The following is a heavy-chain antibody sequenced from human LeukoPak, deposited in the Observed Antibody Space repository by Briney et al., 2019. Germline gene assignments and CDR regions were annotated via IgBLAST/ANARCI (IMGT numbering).Heavy chain of an antibody. J-gene: IGHJ5*02. V-gene: IGHV4-39*02. D-gene: IGHD6-19*01. CDR1: GGSISSSSYY. Sequence: SETLSLTCTVSGGSISSSSYYWGWIRQPPGKGLEWIGSIYYSGSTYYNPSLKSRVTISVDTSKNQFSLKLSSVTAADTAVYYCAREQWPDVPGDWFDPWGQGTLVTVSS. CDR3: AREQWPDVPGDWFDP. CDR2: IYYSGST.